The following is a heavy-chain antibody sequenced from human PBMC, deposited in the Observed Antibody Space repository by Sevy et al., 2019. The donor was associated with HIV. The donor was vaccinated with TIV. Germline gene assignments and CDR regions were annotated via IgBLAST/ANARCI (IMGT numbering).Heavy chain of an antibody. Sequence: ASVKVSCKASGYTFTSYVMSWVRQAPGQGLEWMGWISACNGNTNYAQKLQGRVTMTTDTSTSTAYMELRSLRSDDTAVYYCARVRYYYDSSGYYANGWFDPWGQGTLVTVSS. D-gene: IGHD3-22*01. V-gene: IGHV1-18*01. CDR1: GYTFTSYV. J-gene: IGHJ5*02. CDR3: ARVRYYYDSSGYYANGWFDP. CDR2: ISACNGNT.